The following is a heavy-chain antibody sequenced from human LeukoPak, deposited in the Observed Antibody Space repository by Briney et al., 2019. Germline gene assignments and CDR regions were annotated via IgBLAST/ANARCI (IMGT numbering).Heavy chain of an antibody. J-gene: IGHJ4*02. CDR3: ARDSTMVRGVHEY. CDR1: GGTFSSYA. V-gene: IGHV1-69*01. D-gene: IGHD3-10*01. CDR2: IIPIFGTA. Sequence: SVKVSCKASGGTFSSYAISWVRQAPGQGLEWMGGIIPIFGTANYAQKFQGRVTITADESTSTAYMELSSLRSEDTAVYYCARDSTMVRGVHEYWGQGTLVTVSS.